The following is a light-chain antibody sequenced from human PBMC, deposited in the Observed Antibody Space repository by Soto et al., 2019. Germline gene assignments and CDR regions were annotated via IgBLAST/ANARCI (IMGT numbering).Light chain of an antibody. CDR3: QQCGGSPLFS. CDR1: EGVASNY. Sequence: EIVLTQSPGTLSLSPGQRATLSCRASEGVASNYLAWYQHKPGQSPRLLLFGASNRATGIPDRFSGSGSGADFTLTISRVEPEDFAVYYCQQCGGSPLFSFGPGTRVDI. CDR2: GAS. J-gene: IGKJ3*01. V-gene: IGKV3-20*01.